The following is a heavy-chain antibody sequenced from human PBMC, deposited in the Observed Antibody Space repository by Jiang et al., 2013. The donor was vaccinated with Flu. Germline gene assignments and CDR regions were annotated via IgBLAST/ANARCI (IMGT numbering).Heavy chain of an antibody. CDR2: IYHSGST. CDR3: AGSQWELLGGAFDI. CDR1: GGSTSSSNW. D-gene: IGHD1-26*01. V-gene: IGHV4-4*02. J-gene: IGHJ3*02. Sequence: KPSGTLSLTCAVSGGSTSSSNWWSWVRQPPGKGLEWIGEIYHSGSTNYNPSLKSRVTISVDKSKNQFSLKLSSVIAADTAVYYCAGSQWELLGGAFDIWGQGTMVTVSS.